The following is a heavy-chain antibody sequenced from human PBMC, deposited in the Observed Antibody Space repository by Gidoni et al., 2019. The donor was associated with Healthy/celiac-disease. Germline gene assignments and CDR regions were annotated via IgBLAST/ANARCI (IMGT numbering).Heavy chain of an antibody. J-gene: IGHJ4*02. Sequence: EVQLLESGGGLVQPGGSLRLSCADSGFTFSSYAMSWVRQAPGKGLEWVSAISGSGGSTYYADSVKGRFTISRDNSKNTLYLQMNSLRAEDTAVYYCAKDRRNYYDSSAYSDYWGQGTLVTVSS. D-gene: IGHD3-22*01. V-gene: IGHV3-23*01. CDR2: ISGSGGST. CDR1: GFTFSSYA. CDR3: AKDRRNYYDSSAYSDY.